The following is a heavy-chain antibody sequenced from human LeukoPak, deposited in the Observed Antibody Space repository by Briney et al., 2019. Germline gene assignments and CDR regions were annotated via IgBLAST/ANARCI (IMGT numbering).Heavy chain of an antibody. Sequence: SVKVSCKASGGTFSSYAIGWVRQAPGQGLEWMGGIIPIFGTTDYAQKFQGRVTITADKSTSTAYMELSSLRSEDTAVYYCARGSYYYGSGSSYPWEYFDYWGQGTLVTVSS. V-gene: IGHV1-69*06. J-gene: IGHJ4*02. CDR1: GGTFSSYA. D-gene: IGHD3-10*01. CDR3: ARGSYYYGSGSSYPWEYFDY. CDR2: IIPIFGTT.